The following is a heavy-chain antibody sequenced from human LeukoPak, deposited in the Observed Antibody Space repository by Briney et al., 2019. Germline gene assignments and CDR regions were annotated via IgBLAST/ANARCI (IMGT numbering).Heavy chain of an antibody. Sequence: SETLSLTCAVYGGSFSDYFWRWSRPPPGKGLEWIGEISHSGSTTYNPSLRSRVTISGDTSKQQFSLKLSSVTAADTAVYYCVSYYYGSSAPKRNYWGQGILVTVSS. CDR1: GGSFSDYF. V-gene: IGHV4-34*01. CDR2: ISHSGST. D-gene: IGHD3-22*01. J-gene: IGHJ4*02. CDR3: VSYYYGSSAPKRNY.